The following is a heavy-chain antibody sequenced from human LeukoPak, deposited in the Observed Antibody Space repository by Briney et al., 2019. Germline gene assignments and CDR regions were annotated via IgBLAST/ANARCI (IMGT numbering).Heavy chain of an antibody. V-gene: IGHV4-39*07. CDR2: IYYSGST. Sequence: SETLSLTCTVSGGSISSSSYYWGWIRQPPGKGLEWIGSIYYSGSTYYNPSLKSRVTISVDTSKNQFSLKLSSVTAADTAVYYCARDWPYSSGWNGFDYWGQGTLVTVSS. D-gene: IGHD6-19*01. CDR3: ARDWPYSSGWNGFDY. J-gene: IGHJ4*02. CDR1: GGSISSSSYY.